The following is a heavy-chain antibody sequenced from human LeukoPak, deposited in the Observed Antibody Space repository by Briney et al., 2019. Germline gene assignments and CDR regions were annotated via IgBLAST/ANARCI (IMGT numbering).Heavy chain of an antibody. V-gene: IGHV4-31*03. J-gene: IGHJ4*02. D-gene: IGHD6-19*01. CDR1: GGSISSGGYY. CDR3: ASQQWLVSPFDY. Sequence: PSGTLSLTCTVSGGSISSGGYYWSWIRQHPGKGLEWIGYIYYSGSTYYNPSLKSRVTISVDTSKNQFSLKLSSVTAADTAVYYCASQQWLVSPFDYWGQGTLVTVSS. CDR2: IYYSGST.